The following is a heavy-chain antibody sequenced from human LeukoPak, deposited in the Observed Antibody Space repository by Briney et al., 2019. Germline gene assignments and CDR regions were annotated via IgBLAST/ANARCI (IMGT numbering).Heavy chain of an antibody. V-gene: IGHV3-48*04. J-gene: IGHJ4*02. Sequence: QAGGSLRLSCAASGFTFSNYAMTWVRQAPGKGLQWVSYLSSSGSTIYYADSVKGRFTISRDNAKNSLYLQMNSLRAEDTAVYYCARAAGSGWYFFDYWGQGTLVTVSS. CDR1: GFTFSNYA. D-gene: IGHD6-19*01. CDR3: ARAAGSGWYFFDY. CDR2: LSSSGSTI.